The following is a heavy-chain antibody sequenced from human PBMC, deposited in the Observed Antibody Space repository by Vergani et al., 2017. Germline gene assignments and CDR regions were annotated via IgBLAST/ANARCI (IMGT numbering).Heavy chain of an antibody. CDR1: GFTFSSYG. CDR2: ISYDGSNK. J-gene: IGHJ4*02. D-gene: IGHD1-1*01. V-gene: IGHV3-30*18. Sequence: QVQLVESGGAVVQPGRSLRLSCAASGFTFSSYGMHWVRQAPGKGLEWVAVISYDGSNKYYADSVKGRFTISRDNSKNTLYLQMNSLRAEDTAVYYCAKDQGYGWGQGTLVTVSS. CDR3: AKDQGYG.